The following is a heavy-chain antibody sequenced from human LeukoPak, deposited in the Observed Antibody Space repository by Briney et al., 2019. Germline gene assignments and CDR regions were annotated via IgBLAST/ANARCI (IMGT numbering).Heavy chain of an antibody. J-gene: IGHJ6*03. CDR3: ARGSYCSSTSCYSIHYYYYYMDV. CDR1: GGSISSYY. V-gene: IGHV4-59*01. D-gene: IGHD2-2*02. CDR2: IYYSGST. Sequence: SETLSLTCTVSGGSISSYYWSWIRQPPGKGLEWIGYIYYSGSTNYNPSLKSRVTISVDTSKNQFSLKLSSVTAADTAVYYCARGSYCSSTSCYSIHYYYYYMDVWGKGTTVTASS.